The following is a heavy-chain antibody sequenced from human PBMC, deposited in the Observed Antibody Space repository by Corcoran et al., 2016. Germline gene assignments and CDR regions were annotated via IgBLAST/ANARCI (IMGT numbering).Heavy chain of an antibody. J-gene: IGHJ4*02. D-gene: IGHD3-3*01. CDR2: IKSKTDGGTT. CDR1: GFTFSNAW. CDR3: TTYYDFWSGYQSPYYFDY. V-gene: IGHV3-15*07. Sequence: EVQLVESGGGLVKPGGSLRLSCAASGFTFSNAWMNWVRQAPGKGLEWVGRIKSKTDGGTTDYAAPVKGRFTISRDDSKNTLYLQMNSMKTEDTAVYYCTTYYDFWSGYQSPYYFDYWGQGTLVTVSS.